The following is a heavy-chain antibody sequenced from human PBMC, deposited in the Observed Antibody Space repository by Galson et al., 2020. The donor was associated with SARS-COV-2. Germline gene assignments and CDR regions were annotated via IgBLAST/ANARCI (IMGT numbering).Heavy chain of an antibody. J-gene: IGHJ4*02. CDR2: ISSSGGST. CDR1: GFTFSSYA. V-gene: IGHV3-23*01. CDR3: AKDYSSGWSGTFDY. Sequence: GESLKISCAASGFTFSSYAMSWVRQAPGKGLEWVSAISSSGGSTYYADSVKGRFTISRDDSKNTLYLQMNSLRAEDTARYYCAKDYSSGWSGTFDYWGQGTL. D-gene: IGHD6-19*01.